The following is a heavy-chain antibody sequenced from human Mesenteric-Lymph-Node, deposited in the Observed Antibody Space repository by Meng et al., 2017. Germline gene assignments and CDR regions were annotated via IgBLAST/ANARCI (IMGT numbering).Heavy chain of an antibody. CDR2: ISCDATNK. V-gene: IGHV3-30*04. Sequence: QVQWVESGGGLVQPARSLRLSCAASGFTFSSYAMHWVRQAPGKGLEWVPIISCDATNKYNADSVKGRFTISRDNSKNTLYLQMNNLRAEDTALYYCNFDFWGQGTLVTVSS. CDR3: NFDF. J-gene: IGHJ4*02. CDR1: GFTFSSYA.